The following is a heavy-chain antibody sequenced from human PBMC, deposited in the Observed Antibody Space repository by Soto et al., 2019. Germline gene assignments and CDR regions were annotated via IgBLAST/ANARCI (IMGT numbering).Heavy chain of an antibody. Sequence: GASVKVSCKASGYTFTSYAMHWVRQAPGQRLEWMGWINAGNGNTKYSQKFQGRVTITRDTSASTAYMELSSLRSEDTAVYYCAREVSSGYDRNWYDPWGQGTLVTVSS. J-gene: IGHJ5*02. CDR3: AREVSSGYDRNWYDP. V-gene: IGHV1-3*01. CDR2: INAGNGNT. D-gene: IGHD5-12*01. CDR1: GYTFTSYA.